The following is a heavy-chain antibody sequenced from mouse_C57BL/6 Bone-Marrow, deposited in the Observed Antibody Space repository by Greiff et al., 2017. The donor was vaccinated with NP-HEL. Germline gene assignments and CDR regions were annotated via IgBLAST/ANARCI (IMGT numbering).Heavy chain of an antibody. J-gene: IGHJ4*01. D-gene: IGHD1-1*01. CDR1: GYTFTSYW. V-gene: IGHV1-64*01. Sequence: QVQLQQSGAELVKPGASVKLSCKASGYTFTSYWMHWVKQRPGQGLEWIGMIHPNSGSTNYNEKVKSKATLTVDKSSSTAYMQLSSLTSEDSAVYYCATYYYGSYYAMDYWGQGTSVTVSS. CDR3: ATYYYGSYYAMDY. CDR2: IHPNSGST.